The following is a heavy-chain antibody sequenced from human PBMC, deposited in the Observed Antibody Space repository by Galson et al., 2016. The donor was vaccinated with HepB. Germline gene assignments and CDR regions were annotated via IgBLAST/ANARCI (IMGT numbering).Heavy chain of an antibody. CDR3: SRASEPYCSSTSCYAGYYHYYGMDV. CDR2: TWNDEINK. D-gene: IGHD2-2*01. CDR1: GFTFSIYG. V-gene: IGHV3-33*01. J-gene: IGHJ6*02. Sequence: SLRLSCAASGFTFSIYGMHWVRQAPGKGLEWVAGTWNDEINKYYADSVTGRVTISRDYSKNTLYLQMNSLRVDDTAVYYCSRASEPYCSSTSCYAGYYHYYGMDVGGHGTAVSVSS.